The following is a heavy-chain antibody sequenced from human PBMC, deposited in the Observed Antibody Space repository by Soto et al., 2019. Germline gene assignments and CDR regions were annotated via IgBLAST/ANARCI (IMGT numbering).Heavy chain of an antibody. J-gene: IGHJ4*02. CDR3: TSVAVVVTAIQFDY. V-gene: IGHV3-49*04. CDR1: GFTFGDYA. Sequence: GGSLRLSCTASGFTFGDYAMSWVRQAPGKGLEWVGFIRSKAYGGTTEYAASVKGRFTISRDDSKSIAYLQMSSLKTEDTAVYYCTSVAVVVTAIQFDYLGREPWSPSP. D-gene: IGHD2-21*02. CDR2: IRSKAYGGTT.